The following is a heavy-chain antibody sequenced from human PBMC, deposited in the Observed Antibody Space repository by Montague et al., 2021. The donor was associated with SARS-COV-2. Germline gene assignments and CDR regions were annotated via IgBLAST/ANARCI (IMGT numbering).Heavy chain of an antibody. CDR2: TYYRSKWYN. J-gene: IGHJ6*02. D-gene: IGHD6-13*01. V-gene: IGHV6-1*01. Sequence: CAISGDSVSSNSAAWNWIRQSPSRGLEWLGRTYYRSKWYNDYAVXXKSRITINPDTSKNQFSLQLNSVTPEDTAVYYCASGRMVPYSSSWTTLYYYYGVDVWGQGTPVTVSS. CDR1: GDSVSSNSAA. CDR3: ASGRMVPYSSSWTTLYYYYGVDV.